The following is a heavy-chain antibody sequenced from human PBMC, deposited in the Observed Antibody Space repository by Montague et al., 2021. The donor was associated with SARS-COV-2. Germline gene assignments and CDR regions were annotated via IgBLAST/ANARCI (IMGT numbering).Heavy chain of an antibody. J-gene: IGHJ4*02. Sequence: SLRLSCAASGFTFSSYEMNWVRQAPGKGLEWVSYISSSGSTIYYADSVKGRVTISRDNAKNSLYLQMNSLRAEDTAVYYCARAVPYVFRPLKYFDYWGQGTLVTVSS. CDR1: GFTFSSYE. CDR2: ISSSGSTI. V-gene: IGHV3-48*03. CDR3: ARAVPYVFRPLKYFDY. D-gene: IGHD3-16*01.